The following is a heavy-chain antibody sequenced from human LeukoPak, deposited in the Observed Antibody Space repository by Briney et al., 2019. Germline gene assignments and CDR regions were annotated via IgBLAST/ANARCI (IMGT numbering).Heavy chain of an antibody. Sequence: GASVKVSCKASGYTFTSYGISWVRQAPGQGLEWMGWISAYNGNTNYAQKLQGRVTMTTDTSTSTAYMELRSLRSDDTAMYYCARLSRSGYTGDDAFDIWGQGTMVTVSS. D-gene: IGHD3-22*01. CDR2: ISAYNGNT. CDR3: ARLSRSGYTGDDAFDI. J-gene: IGHJ3*02. V-gene: IGHV1-18*01. CDR1: GYTFTSYG.